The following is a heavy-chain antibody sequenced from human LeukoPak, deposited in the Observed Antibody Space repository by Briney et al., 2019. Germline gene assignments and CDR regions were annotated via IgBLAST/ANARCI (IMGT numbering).Heavy chain of an antibody. J-gene: IGHJ4*02. CDR3: AKGVTMIVVARAFDY. CDR1: GFTFSSYA. Sequence: GGSLRLSCAASGFTFSSYAMSGVRQAPGKGLEWVSAISGSGGSTYYADSVKGRFTISRDNSKNTLYLQMNSLRAEDTAVYYCAKGVTMIVVARAFDYWGQGTLVTVSS. D-gene: IGHD3-22*01. V-gene: IGHV3-23*01. CDR2: ISGSGGST.